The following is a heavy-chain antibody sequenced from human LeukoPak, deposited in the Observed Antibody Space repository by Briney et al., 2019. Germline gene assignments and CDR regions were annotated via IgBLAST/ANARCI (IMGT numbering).Heavy chain of an antibody. D-gene: IGHD3-10*01. V-gene: IGHV4-39*01. J-gene: IGHJ4*02. Sequence: SETLSLTCTVSGGSISSSTYHWGWIRQPPGTGLEWIGSIYYSGSTYDNPSLKSRVTRSVNTSKNQFSLKMSSVTAADTGVYYCAANYYGSGSYSYGFDYWGQGTLVTVSS. CDR2: IYYSGST. CDR1: GGSISSSTYH. CDR3: AANYYGSGSYSYGFDY.